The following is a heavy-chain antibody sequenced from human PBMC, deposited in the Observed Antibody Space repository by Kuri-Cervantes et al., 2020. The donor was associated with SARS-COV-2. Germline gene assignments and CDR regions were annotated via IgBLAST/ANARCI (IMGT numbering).Heavy chain of an antibody. Sequence: ETLSLTCAASGFTFSGHWIHWVRQAPGKGLVWVSRINSDGSSTSYADSVKGRFTISRDNAKNTLYLQMNSLRAEDTAVYYCARDFSGFTSGWYKRTTYYFDYWGQGTLVTVSS. D-gene: IGHD6-19*01. CDR1: GFTFSGHW. V-gene: IGHV3-74*01. CDR2: INSDGSST. J-gene: IGHJ4*02. CDR3: ARDFSGFTSGWYKRTTYYFDY.